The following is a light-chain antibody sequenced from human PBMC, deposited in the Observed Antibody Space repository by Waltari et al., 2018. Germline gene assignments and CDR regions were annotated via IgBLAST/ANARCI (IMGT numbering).Light chain of an antibody. CDR3: QKYGTLPAT. Sequence: EIVLTQSPGPLSLSPAERATLSCRASQSVSKYLAWYQQKPGQAPRLLIYDASIRATGIPDRFSGSGWGTDFSLTISSLEPEDFAVYYCQKYGTLPATFGQGTKVQ. CDR1: QSVSKY. CDR2: DAS. J-gene: IGKJ1*01. V-gene: IGKV3-20*01.